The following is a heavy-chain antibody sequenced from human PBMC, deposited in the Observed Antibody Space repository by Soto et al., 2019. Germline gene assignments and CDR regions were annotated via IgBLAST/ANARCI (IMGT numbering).Heavy chain of an antibody. CDR2: INHSGST. J-gene: IGHJ4*02. CDR3: ARVVVVAAQTLDY. CDR1: GGSFSGYY. D-gene: IGHD2-15*01. V-gene: IGHV4-34*01. Sequence: SETLSLTCAVYGGSFSGYYWSWIRQPPGKGLEWIGEINHSGSTNYNPSLKSRVTISVDTSKNQFSLKLSSVTAADTAVYYCARVVVVAAQTLDYWGQGTLVTVSS.